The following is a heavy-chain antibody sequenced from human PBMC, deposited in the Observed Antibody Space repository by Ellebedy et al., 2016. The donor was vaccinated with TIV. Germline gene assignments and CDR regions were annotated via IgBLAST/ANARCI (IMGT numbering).Heavy chain of an antibody. D-gene: IGHD3-10*01. CDR1: GFSFSNYG. CDR2: ISYDGSFK. J-gene: IGHJ5*02. Sequence: PGGSLRLSCAASGFSFSNYGMYWVRQAPGTGLAWVALISYDGSFKYSADSVKGRFTISRDNSKNTLYLQMNSLRAEDTAVYYCAKDGLWFGELLYWFDPWGQGTLVTVSS. CDR3: AKDGLWFGELLYWFDP. V-gene: IGHV3-30*18.